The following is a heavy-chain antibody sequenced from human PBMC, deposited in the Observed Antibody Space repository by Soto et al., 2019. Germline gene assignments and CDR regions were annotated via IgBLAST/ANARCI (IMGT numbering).Heavy chain of an antibody. CDR2: ISSSGSTI. Sequence: QVQLVESGGGLVKPGGSLRLSCAASGFTFSDYYMSWIRQAPGKGLEWVSYISSSGSTIYYADSVKGRFTIARDNDKNSMYLQMNSLRAEDTAVYYCARGVDYGDYRSYWYFDLWGRGTLVTVSS. V-gene: IGHV3-11*01. CDR1: GFTFSDYY. D-gene: IGHD4-17*01. CDR3: ARGVDYGDYRSYWYFDL. J-gene: IGHJ2*01.